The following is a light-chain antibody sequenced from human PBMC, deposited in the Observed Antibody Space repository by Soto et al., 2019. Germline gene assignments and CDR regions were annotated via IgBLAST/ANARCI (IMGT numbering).Light chain of an antibody. CDR2: DAS. J-gene: IGKJ4*01. Sequence: EFVLTRSPGTLSLSPGERATLSCRASQTVRNNYLAWYQQKPGQAPKLLIYDASSRATGIPDRFSGGGSGTDFILTISRLEPEDFAAYYCQQFSSYPLTFGRGTKVDIK. CDR1: QTVRNNY. V-gene: IGKV3-20*01. CDR3: QQFSSYPLT.